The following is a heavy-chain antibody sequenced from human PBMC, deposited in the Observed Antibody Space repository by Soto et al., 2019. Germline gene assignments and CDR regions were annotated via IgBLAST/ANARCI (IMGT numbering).Heavy chain of an antibody. Sequence: SETLSLTCTVSGGSISSYYWSWIRQPPGKGLEWIGYIYYSGSTNYNPSLKSRVTISVDTSKNQFSLKLSSVTAADTAVYYCARELERQLDYYYYYYMDVWGKGTTVTVSS. J-gene: IGHJ6*03. CDR1: GGSISSYY. CDR2: IYYSGST. D-gene: IGHD1-1*01. V-gene: IGHV4-59*01. CDR3: ARELERQLDYYYYYYMDV.